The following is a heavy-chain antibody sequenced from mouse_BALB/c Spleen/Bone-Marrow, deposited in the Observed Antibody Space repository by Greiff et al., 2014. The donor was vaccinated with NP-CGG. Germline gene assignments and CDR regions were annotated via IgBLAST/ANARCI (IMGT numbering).Heavy chain of an antibody. V-gene: IGHV14-3*02. D-gene: IGHD2-2*01. J-gene: IGHJ2*01. CDR1: GFNIKDTY. CDR3: ASYVYGYYFDY. Sequence: EVQLQQSGAELVKSGASVELSCTASGFNIKDTYMHWVKQRPEQGLEWIGRIDPANGNTKYDPKFQGKATITADTSSNTAYLQLSSLTSEDTAVYYCASYVYGYYFDYWGQGTTLTVSS. CDR2: IDPANGNT.